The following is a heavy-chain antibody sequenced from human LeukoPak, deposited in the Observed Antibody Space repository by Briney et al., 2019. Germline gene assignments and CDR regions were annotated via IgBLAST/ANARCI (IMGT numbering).Heavy chain of an antibody. CDR1: GGSFSGYY. CDR3: ARGRGSGWYRGWYFDY. Sequence: SETLSLTCAVYGGSFSGYYWSWIRQPPGKGLEWIGEINHSGSTNYNPSLKSRVTISVDTSKNQFSLKLSSVAAADTAVYYCARGRGSGWYRGWYFDYWGQGTLVTVSS. CDR2: INHSGST. J-gene: IGHJ4*02. V-gene: IGHV4-34*01. D-gene: IGHD6-19*01.